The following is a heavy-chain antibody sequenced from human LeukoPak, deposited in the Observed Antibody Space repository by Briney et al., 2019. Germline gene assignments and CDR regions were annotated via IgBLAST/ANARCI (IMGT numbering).Heavy chain of an antibody. Sequence: SETLSLTCTVSDDSISDYYRGWLRQPPGKGLEWIGYFYNSGRSTFNPSLKSRVTISADTSKNHFSLKLNSVTTVDTAVYYCTRGAGWLIDYWGQGILVTVSS. V-gene: IGHV4-59*01. CDR2: FYNSGRS. CDR3: TRGAGWLIDY. J-gene: IGHJ4*02. D-gene: IGHD5-12*01. CDR1: DDSISDYY.